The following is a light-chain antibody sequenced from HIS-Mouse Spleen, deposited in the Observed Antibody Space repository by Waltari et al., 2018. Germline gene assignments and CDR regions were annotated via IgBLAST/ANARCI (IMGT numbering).Light chain of an antibody. CDR1: LSDFGSYHL. Sequence: QSALTQPSSVSGSPGPSITIPCTGTLSDFGSYHLFSWLQQHPGQAPKLMMYEGSKRPSGVSNRFSGSKSGNTASLTISGLQAEDEADYYCCSYAGSSTFHYVFGTGTKVTVL. J-gene: IGLJ1*01. V-gene: IGLV2-23*01. CDR2: EGS. CDR3: CSYAGSSTFHYV.